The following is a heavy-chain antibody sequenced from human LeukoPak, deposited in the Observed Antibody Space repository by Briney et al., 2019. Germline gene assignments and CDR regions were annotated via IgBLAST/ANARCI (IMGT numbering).Heavy chain of an antibody. V-gene: IGHV1-8*02. CDR1: GYTFIDYY. CDR3: ARGLLWFGESFPP. Sequence: GASVKVSCKASGYTFIDYYIHWVRQATGQGLEWMGWMNPNSGNTGYAQKFQGRVTMTRNTSISTAYMELSSLRSEDTAVYYCARGLLWFGESFPPWGQGTLVTVSS. J-gene: IGHJ5*02. D-gene: IGHD3-10*01. CDR2: MNPNSGNT.